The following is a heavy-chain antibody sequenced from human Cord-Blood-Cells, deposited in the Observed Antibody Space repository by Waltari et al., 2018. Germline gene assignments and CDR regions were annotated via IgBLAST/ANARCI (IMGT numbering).Heavy chain of an antibody. V-gene: IGHV3-33*01. CDR1: GFTFSSYG. Sequence: QVQLVESGGGVVQPGRSLRLSCAASGFTFSSYGQHWAPQAPGKGLEWVAVIWYDGSNKYYADAVKGRFTISRDNSKNTLYLQMNSLRAEDTAVYYCASSSSGDDSSGYYWYFDLWGRGTLVTVSS. D-gene: IGHD3-22*01. J-gene: IGHJ2*01. CDR3: ASSSSGDDSSGYYWYFDL. CDR2: IWYDGSNK.